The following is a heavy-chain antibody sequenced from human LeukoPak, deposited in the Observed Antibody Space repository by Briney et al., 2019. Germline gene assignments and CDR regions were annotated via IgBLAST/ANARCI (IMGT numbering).Heavy chain of an antibody. CDR3: ARHSTMIESRDYFDY. CDR2: IYTSGST. Sequence: PLETLSLTCTVSGGSIGSYYWSWIRQPAGKGLEWIGRIYTSGSTNYNPSLKSRVTMSVDTSKNQFSLKLSSVTAADTAVYYCARHSTMIESRDYFDYWGQGTLVTVSS. CDR1: GGSIGSYY. D-gene: IGHD3-22*01. J-gene: IGHJ4*02. V-gene: IGHV4-4*07.